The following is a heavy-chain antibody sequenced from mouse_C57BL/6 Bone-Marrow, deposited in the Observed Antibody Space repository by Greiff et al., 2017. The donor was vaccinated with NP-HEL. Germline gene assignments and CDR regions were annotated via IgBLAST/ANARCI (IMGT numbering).Heavy chain of an antibody. V-gene: IGHV1-80*01. CDR1: GYAFSSYW. J-gene: IGHJ1*03. D-gene: IGHD1-1*01. CDR3: ARGTVANWYFDV. CDR2: IYPGDGDT. Sequence: QVQLKESGAELVKPGASVKISCKASGYAFSSYWMNWVKQRPGKGLEWIGQIYPGDGDTNYNGKFKGKATLTADKSSSTAYMQLSSLTSEDSAVYFCARGTVANWYFDVWGTGTTVTVSS.